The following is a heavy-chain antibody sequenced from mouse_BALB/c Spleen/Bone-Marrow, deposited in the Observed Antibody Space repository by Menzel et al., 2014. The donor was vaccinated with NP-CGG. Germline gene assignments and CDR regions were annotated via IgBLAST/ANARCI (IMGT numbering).Heavy chain of an antibody. J-gene: IGHJ2*01. CDR3: ASRGGGYYVEGFDY. Sequence: LQQSGSELVRPGASVKLSCKASGYTFTSYWMHWVKQRHGQGLEWTGNIYPGSGSTNYDEKFKSKGTLTVDTSSSTAYMHLSSLTSEDSAVYYCASRGGGYYVEGFDYWGQGTTLTVSS. CDR1: GYTFTSYW. D-gene: IGHD2-3*01. V-gene: IGHV1S22*01. CDR2: IYPGSGST.